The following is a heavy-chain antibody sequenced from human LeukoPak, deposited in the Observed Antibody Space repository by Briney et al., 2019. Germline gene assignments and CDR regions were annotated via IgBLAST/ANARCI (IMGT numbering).Heavy chain of an antibody. J-gene: IGHJ4*02. CDR1: GFTFSSYA. V-gene: IGHV3-23*01. CDR2: ISGSGGST. D-gene: IGHD4-17*01. Sequence: GGSLRLSCGASGFTFSSYAMSWVRQAPGKGLEWVSAISGSGGSTYYADSVKGRFTISRDNSKNTLYLQMNSLRAEDTAVYYCAKRGLRPVGYFDYWGQGTLVTVSS. CDR3: AKRGLRPVGYFDY.